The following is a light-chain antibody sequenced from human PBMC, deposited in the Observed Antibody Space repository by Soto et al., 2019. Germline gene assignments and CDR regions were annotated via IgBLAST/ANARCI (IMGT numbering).Light chain of an antibody. CDR3: QQYNSYSWT. V-gene: IGKV1-5*03. Sequence: DIRMSQSPSTLSASVGDRVTITCRASQSISSWLAWYQQKPGKAPKLLIYKASSLESGVPSRFSGSGSGTEFTLTISSLQPDDFATYYCQQYNSYSWTFAQGTKADIK. J-gene: IGKJ1*01. CDR1: QSISSW. CDR2: KAS.